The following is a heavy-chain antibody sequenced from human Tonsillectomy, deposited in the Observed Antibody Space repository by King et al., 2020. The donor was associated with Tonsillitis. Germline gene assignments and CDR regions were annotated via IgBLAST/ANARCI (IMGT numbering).Heavy chain of an antibody. D-gene: IGHD6-19*01. CDR2: ISWKSGSI. V-gene: IGHV3-9*01. J-gene: IGHJ3*02. Sequence: VQLVESGGGLVRPGRSLRLSCTASGFMFDDYAMHWVRQAPGKGLEWVSGISWKSGSIGYADSVKGRFTISRDNIKNSLYLQMNSLRVEDTAFFYCAKGGTGWSYAFDIWGQGQWSPSLQ. CDR1: GFMFDDYA. CDR3: AKGGTGWSYAFDI.